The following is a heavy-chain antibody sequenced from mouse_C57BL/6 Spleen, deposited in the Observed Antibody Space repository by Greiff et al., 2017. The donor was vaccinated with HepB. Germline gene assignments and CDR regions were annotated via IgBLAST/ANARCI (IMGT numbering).Heavy chain of an antibody. CDR1: GFTFSDYG. CDR2: ISSGSSTI. J-gene: IGHJ1*03. CDR3: ARQLLRDWYFDV. D-gene: IGHD1-1*01. Sequence: EVKLVESGGGLVKPGGSLKLSCAASGFTFSDYGMHWVRQAPEKGLEWVAYISSGSSTIYYADTVKGRYTISRDNAKNTLFLQMTSLRSEDTAMYYCARQLLRDWYFDVWGTGTTVTVSS. V-gene: IGHV5-17*01.